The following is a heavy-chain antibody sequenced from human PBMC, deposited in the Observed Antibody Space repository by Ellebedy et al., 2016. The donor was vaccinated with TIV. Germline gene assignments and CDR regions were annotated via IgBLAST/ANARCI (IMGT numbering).Heavy chain of an antibody. Sequence: AASVKVSCKASGYSFTGYYIHWVRQAPGQGLEWMGWINPDRGDTKYPQSFQVRVSMTRDTSSSTAYMELSVLTSDDTAIYYCAKDRFPYYDSSGTTGYFDCWGQGTLVTVSS. CDR1: GYSFTGYY. CDR2: INPDRGDT. J-gene: IGHJ4*02. D-gene: IGHD3-22*01. CDR3: AKDRFPYYDSSGTTGYFDC. V-gene: IGHV1-2*02.